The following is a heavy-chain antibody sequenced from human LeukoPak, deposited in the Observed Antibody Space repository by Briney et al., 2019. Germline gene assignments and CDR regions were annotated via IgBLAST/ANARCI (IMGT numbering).Heavy chain of an antibody. CDR3: ARRAIVGYYMDV. V-gene: IGHV4-34*01. J-gene: IGHJ6*03. Sequence: PSETLSLTCAVYGGSFSGYYWSWIRQPPGKGLEWIGEINHSGSTNYNPSLKSRVTISVDTSKNQFSLKLSSVTAADTAVYYCARRAIVGYYMDVWGKGTTVTVSS. CDR2: INHSGST. D-gene: IGHD2-15*01. CDR1: GGSFSGYY.